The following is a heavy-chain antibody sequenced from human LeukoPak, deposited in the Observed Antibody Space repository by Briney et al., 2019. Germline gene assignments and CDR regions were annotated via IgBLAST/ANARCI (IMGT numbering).Heavy chain of an antibody. CDR1: GDPISSYD. D-gene: IGHD1-26*01. V-gene: IGHV4-59*08. CDR3: SRLKRGAKLGLYNWFDP. CDR2: IYYSGST. J-gene: IGHJ5*02. Sequence: SPTLLLTCTVFGDPISSYDWSWIRQPPGKGLDWIEYIYYSGSTNYNPSLKSRVTISVDTAKSQFSLKLSAVTAADTAVYYGSRLKRGAKLGLYNWFDPWGQGTLVTVSS.